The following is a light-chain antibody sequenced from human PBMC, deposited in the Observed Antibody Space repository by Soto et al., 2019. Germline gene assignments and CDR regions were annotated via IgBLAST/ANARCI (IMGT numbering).Light chain of an antibody. Sequence: EIIMTQSPATLSVSPGAGATLSCRASQGIGSTLAWYQHKPGQTPRLLIYDTSTRATGVPARFSGSRCGTEFTLTINSLQSEDFAVYSCQRYNNWPLTFGGGTKV. V-gene: IGKV3-15*01. CDR1: QGIGST. CDR3: QRYNNWPLT. CDR2: DTS. J-gene: IGKJ4*01.